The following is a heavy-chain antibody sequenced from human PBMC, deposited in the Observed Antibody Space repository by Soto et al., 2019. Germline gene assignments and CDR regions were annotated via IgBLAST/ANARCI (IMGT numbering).Heavy chain of an antibody. D-gene: IGHD4-4*01. CDR1: GFTFTDYW. CDR3: ARENYRGLYFDY. CDR2: INSDGSRT. J-gene: IGHJ4*02. V-gene: IGHV3-74*01. Sequence: GGSLRLSCAASGFTFTDYWTHWVRQAPGKGLVWVSRINSDGSRTSYADSVTGRFTISRDNAKNTLYLQMNSLRVEDTALYYCARENYRGLYFDYWGQGTLVTVSS.